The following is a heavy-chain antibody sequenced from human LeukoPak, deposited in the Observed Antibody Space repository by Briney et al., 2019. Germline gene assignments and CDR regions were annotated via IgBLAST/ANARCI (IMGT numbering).Heavy chain of an antibody. CDR2: ISGSGGST. J-gene: IGHJ4*02. CDR1: GFTFSRYA. D-gene: IGHD2-15*01. CDR3: AREGYCSGGSCPDY. Sequence: PGGSLRLSCAASGFTFSRYAMTWVRQGPGKGLEWVSAISGSGGSTYYADSVKGRFTISRDNSKNTLYLQMNSLRAEDTAVYYCAREGYCSGGSCPDYWGQGSLVTVSS. V-gene: IGHV3-23*01.